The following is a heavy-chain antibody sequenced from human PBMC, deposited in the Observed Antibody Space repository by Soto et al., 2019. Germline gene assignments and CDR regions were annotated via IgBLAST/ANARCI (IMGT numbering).Heavy chain of an antibody. Sequence: ASVKVSCKASGYTFTSYAMHWVRQAPGQRLEWMGWINAGNANTKYSQKFQGRVTFTRDTSASTAYMELSSLRSEDTAVYYCAREDAGYGSGSFDYWGQGTLATVSS. D-gene: IGHD3-10*01. CDR1: GYTFTSYA. J-gene: IGHJ4*02. CDR3: AREDAGYGSGSFDY. V-gene: IGHV1-3*01. CDR2: INAGNANT.